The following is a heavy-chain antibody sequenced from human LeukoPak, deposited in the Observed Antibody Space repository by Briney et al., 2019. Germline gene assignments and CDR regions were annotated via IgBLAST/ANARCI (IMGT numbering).Heavy chain of an antibody. CDR1: GFTFSSYS. V-gene: IGHV3-48*01. CDR2: ISSSSSTI. CDR3: APSPSGYCSSTSCPGNY. Sequence: PGGSLRLSCAASGFTFSSYSMNWVRQAPGKGLEWVSYISSSSSTIYYADSVKGRFTISRDNAKNSLYLQMNSLRAEDTAVYYCAPSPSGYCSSTSCPGNYWGQGTLVTVSS. J-gene: IGHJ4*02. D-gene: IGHD2-2*01.